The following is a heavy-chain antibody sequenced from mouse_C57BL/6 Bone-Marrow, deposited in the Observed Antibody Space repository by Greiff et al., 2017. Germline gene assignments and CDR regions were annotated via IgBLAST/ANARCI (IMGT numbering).Heavy chain of an antibody. J-gene: IGHJ2*01. V-gene: IGHV14-3*01. CDR2: IDPANGNN. Sequence: VQLQQSVAELVRPGASVKLSCTASGFNIKTTYMHWVKQRPEQGLEWIGRIDPANGNNKYAPKFQGTATITADTSSNTAYLQLSSLTSEDTAIXYCASWYFDYWGQGTTLTVSS. CDR1: GFNIKTTY. CDR3: ASWYFDY.